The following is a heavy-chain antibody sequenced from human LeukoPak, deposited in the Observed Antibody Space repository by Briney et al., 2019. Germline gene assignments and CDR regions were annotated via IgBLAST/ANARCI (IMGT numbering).Heavy chain of an antibody. J-gene: IGHJ4*02. CDR3: ARGIVATIDGDY. V-gene: IGHV1-18*01. Sequence: ASVKVSCKASGYTFTSYGISWVRPAPGQGLEWMGWISAYNDNTNYAQKLQGRVTMTTDTSTSTAYMELRSLRSDDTAVYYCARGIVATIDGDYWGQGTLVTVSS. CDR2: ISAYNDNT. D-gene: IGHD5-12*01. CDR1: GYTFTSYG.